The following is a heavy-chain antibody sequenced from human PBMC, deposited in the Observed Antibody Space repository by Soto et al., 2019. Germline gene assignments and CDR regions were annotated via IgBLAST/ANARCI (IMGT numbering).Heavy chain of an antibody. J-gene: IGHJ5*02. D-gene: IGHD3-10*01. CDR1: GGSIRSYC. Sequence: SETLSLTCTVSGGSIRSYCWTWIRQPPGKGLEWIGYIYNSGTTNYNPSLKSRLAISIDTPKNQFSLKLSSVTVADTAVYFCARVTNIISRFSSRFDPWGQGTLVTVSS. CDR2: IYNSGTT. V-gene: IGHV4-4*09. CDR3: ARVTNIISRFSSRFDP.